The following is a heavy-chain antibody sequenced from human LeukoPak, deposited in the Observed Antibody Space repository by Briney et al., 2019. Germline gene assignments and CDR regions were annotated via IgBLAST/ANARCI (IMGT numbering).Heavy chain of an antibody. Sequence: ASVKVSCKASGYTFTTYYMHWARQAPGQGLEWMGIIDPSGGSTSYAQKFQGRVTMTRDMSTSTVYMELSSLRSEDTAVYYCARGGRKLDQEIRYYMDVWGKGTTVTVSS. V-gene: IGHV1-46*01. D-gene: IGHD3/OR15-3a*01. CDR2: IDPSGGST. J-gene: IGHJ6*03. CDR3: ARGGRKLDQEIRYYMDV. CDR1: GYTFTTYY.